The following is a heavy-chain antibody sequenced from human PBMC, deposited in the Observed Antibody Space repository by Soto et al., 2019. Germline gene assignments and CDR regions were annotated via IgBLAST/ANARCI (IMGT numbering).Heavy chain of an antibody. Sequence: SVKVSCKASGGTFSSYAISWVRQAPGQGLEWMGGIIPIFGTANYAQKFQGRVTITADESTSTAYMELSSLRSEDTAVYYCARPSIAARMDYYYSYGMDVLGQGTTVTVSS. CDR2: IIPIFGTA. V-gene: IGHV1-69*13. CDR3: ARPSIAARMDYYYSYGMDV. CDR1: GGTFSSYA. D-gene: IGHD6-6*01. J-gene: IGHJ6*02.